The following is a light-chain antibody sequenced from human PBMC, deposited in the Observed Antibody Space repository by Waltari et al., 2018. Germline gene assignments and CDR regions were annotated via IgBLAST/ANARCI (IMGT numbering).Light chain of an antibody. CDR2: EKS. CDR1: SYNIGNNY. J-gene: IGLJ7*01. Sequence: QSVLTQPPSVSAAPGQRVTISCSGGSYNIGNNYVSWYRHFPGTAPKLLIYEKSERHQGMPGRFAGYKSGTSATLDITGLQAGDEADYYCGTWDSSLSGAVFGGGTHLTVL. V-gene: IGLV1-51*02. CDR3: GTWDSSLSGAV.